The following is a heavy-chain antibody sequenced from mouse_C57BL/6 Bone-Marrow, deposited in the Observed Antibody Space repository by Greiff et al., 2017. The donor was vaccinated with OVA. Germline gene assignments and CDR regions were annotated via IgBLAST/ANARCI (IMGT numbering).Heavy chain of an antibody. CDR3: TRDQSYGSSYGNWYFDV. J-gene: IGHJ1*03. CDR1: GFTFSSYA. V-gene: IGHV5-9-1*02. D-gene: IGHD1-1*01. Sequence: EVKLMESGEGLVKPGGSLKLSCAASGFTFSSYAMSWVRQTPEKRLEWVAYISSGGDYIYYADTVKGRFTISRDNARNTLYLQMSSLKSEDTAMYYCTRDQSYGSSYGNWYFDVWGTGTTVTVSS. CDR2: ISSGGDYI.